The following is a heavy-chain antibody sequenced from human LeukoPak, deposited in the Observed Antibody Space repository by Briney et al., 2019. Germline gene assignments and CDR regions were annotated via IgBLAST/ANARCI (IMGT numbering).Heavy chain of an antibody. J-gene: IGHJ4*02. D-gene: IGHD3-22*01. CDR1: GFAFSDYY. Sequence: GGSLRLSCAASGFAFSDYYMNWIRQAPGKGLEWVSYISSSSSYTNYADSVKGRFTISRDNSKNTLYLQMNSLRAEDTAVYYCAKDNSDYYDSSGYYPGDYWGQGTLVTVSS. CDR2: ISSSSSYT. V-gene: IGHV3-11*05. CDR3: AKDNSDYYDSSGYYPGDY.